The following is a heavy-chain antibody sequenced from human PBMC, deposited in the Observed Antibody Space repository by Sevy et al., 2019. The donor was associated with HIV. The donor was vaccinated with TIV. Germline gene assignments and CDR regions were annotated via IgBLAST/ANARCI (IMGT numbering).Heavy chain of an antibody. V-gene: IGHV3-13*01. J-gene: IGHJ4*02. CDR1: GFSFSDSD. Sequence: GGSLRLSCAGYGFSFSDSDMHWVRHPTGKSLEWISSIGTLGDTFYADSVKGRFTISRDNAKSSLYLQMSNLRAGDTALYYCVRGLQTHCDRTACPLDHWVQGTLVTVSS. D-gene: IGHD2-21*01. CDR3: VRGLQTHCDRTACPLDH. CDR2: IGTLGDT.